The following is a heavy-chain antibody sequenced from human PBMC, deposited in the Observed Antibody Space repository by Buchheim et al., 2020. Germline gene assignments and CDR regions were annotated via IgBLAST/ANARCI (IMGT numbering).Heavy chain of an antibody. Sequence: EVQLVESGGGLVQPGGSLRLSCAASGFTFSSYSMNWVRQAPGKGLEWVSYISSSSSTIYYADSVKGRFTISRDNAKNSLYLQMNSLRAEDTAVYYRARDYSSGWYGHYGMDVWGQGTT. D-gene: IGHD6-19*01. V-gene: IGHV3-48*04. J-gene: IGHJ6*02. CDR2: ISSSSSTI. CDR1: GFTFSSYS. CDR3: ARDYSSGWYGHYGMDV.